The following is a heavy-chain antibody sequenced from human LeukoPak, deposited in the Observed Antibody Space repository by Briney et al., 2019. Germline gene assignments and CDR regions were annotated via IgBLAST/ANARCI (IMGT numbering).Heavy chain of an antibody. CDR1: GFTFSSYN. J-gene: IGHJ5*02. Sequence: GGSLRLSRAASGFTFSSYNMNWVRQAPGKGLEWVSSITSSSTYIYYTGSVKGRFTISRDNAKNSLYLQMNSLRAEDTAVYYCARDYGDFLEYFDPWGQGTLVTVSS. CDR2: ITSSSTYI. V-gene: IGHV3-21*01. CDR3: ARDYGDFLEYFDP. D-gene: IGHD4-17*01.